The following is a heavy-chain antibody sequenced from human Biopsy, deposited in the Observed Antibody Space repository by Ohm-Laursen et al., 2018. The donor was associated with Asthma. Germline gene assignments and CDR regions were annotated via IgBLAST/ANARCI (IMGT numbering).Heavy chain of an antibody. CDR3: AGDYDGDYVQRHLPLAY. CDR1: GGTFSTFG. J-gene: IGHJ4*02. D-gene: IGHD4-17*01. CDR2: IIPFYGTA. V-gene: IGHV1-69*13. Sequence: SVKVSCKASGGTFSTFGISWVRQTPGQGLEWMGRIIPFYGTATYAQNFQGRLTLTADESTSTAYMELSSLRSEDTAVYFCAGDYDGDYVQRHLPLAYWGQGTLVTVSS.